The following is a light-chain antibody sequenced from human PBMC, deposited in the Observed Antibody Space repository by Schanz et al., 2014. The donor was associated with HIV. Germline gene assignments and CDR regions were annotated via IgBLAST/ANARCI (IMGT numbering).Light chain of an antibody. CDR2: ANN. CDR3: LTWDDSLKAWV. Sequence: QSVLTQPPSASGTPGQRVTLSCSGSSSNIGSNAVHWYQHLPGAAPKLLIYANNVRPSGVPDRFSGSKSGTSASLVISGLQSEDEADYYCLTWDDSLKAWVFGGGTKLTVL. CDR1: SSNIGSNA. J-gene: IGLJ3*02. V-gene: IGLV1-44*01.